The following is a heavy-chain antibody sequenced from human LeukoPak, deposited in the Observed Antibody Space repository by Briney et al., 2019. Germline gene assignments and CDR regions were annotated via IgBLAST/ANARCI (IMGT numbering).Heavy chain of an antibody. CDR2: ISYDGSTK. V-gene: IGHV3-30-3*01. J-gene: IGHJ4*02. Sequence: GGSLRLSCAASGFTFSSYAMHWVRQAPGKGLEWVAAISYDGSTKYYADSVKGRFTISRDNSKNTLYLQMNSLRAEDTAVYYCARDVSYGHQGDHFDYWGQGTLVTVSS. CDR1: GFTFSSYA. CDR3: ARDVSYGHQGDHFDY. D-gene: IGHD5-18*01.